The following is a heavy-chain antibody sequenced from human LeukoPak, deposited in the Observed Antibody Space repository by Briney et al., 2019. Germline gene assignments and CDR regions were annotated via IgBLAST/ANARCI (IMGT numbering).Heavy chain of an antibody. CDR3: ATDLKLGYCSGGGCAAVRHNWFDP. V-gene: IGHV1-69-2*01. Sequence: ASVKVSCKVSGYTFTDYYMHWVQQAPGKGLEWMGLVDPEDGETIYAEKFQGRVTITADTSTDTAYMELSSLRSEDTAVYYCATDLKLGYCSGGGCAAVRHNWFDPWGQGTLVTVSS. D-gene: IGHD2-15*01. CDR1: GYTFTDYY. J-gene: IGHJ5*02. CDR2: VDPEDGET.